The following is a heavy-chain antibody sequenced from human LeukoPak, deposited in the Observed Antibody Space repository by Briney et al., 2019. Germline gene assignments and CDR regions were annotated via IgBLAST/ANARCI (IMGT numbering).Heavy chain of an antibody. D-gene: IGHD6-13*01. J-gene: IGHJ3*02. Sequence: PEGSLRLSCAASGFTFSSYGMHWVRQAPGEGLEWVAVISRDGTQQYYAGSVKGRLTISRDNSQSTLYLHMNSLSTEDTALYYCARAVPAPGTPENAFDIWGQGTLVTVSS. CDR2: ISRDGTQQ. CDR1: GFTFSSYG. CDR3: ARAVPAPGTPENAFDI. V-gene: IGHV3-30*19.